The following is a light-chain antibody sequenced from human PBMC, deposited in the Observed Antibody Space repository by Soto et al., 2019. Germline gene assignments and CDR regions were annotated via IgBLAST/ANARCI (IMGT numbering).Light chain of an antibody. CDR3: QQDNNWLLIT. V-gene: IGKV3-11*01. CDR2: DAS. CDR1: QSVSSY. J-gene: IGKJ5*01. Sequence: EIVLADSPATLSLYKRERATLSCRASQSVSSYLAWYQQKPGQAPRLLIYDASNRATGIPARFSGSGSGTEFTLTISSLQSEDFAICDCQQDNNWLLIT.